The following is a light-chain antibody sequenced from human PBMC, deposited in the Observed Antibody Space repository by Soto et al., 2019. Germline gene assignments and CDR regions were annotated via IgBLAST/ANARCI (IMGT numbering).Light chain of an antibody. CDR2: ENN. V-gene: IGLV1-51*02. J-gene: IGLJ2*01. Sequence: QSVLTQPPSVSAAPGQKVTLSCSGSSSKIGNNYVSWYQQIPGTAPKLLIYENNKRPSGIPDRFSGSKSGTSATLGITGLQTGDEADYYCGTWDSSLSAEVFGGGTKLTVL. CDR3: GTWDSSLSAEV. CDR1: SSKIGNNY.